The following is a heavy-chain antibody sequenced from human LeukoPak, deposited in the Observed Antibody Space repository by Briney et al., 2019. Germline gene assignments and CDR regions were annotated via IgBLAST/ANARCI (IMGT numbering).Heavy chain of an antibody. CDR1: GGSISSHY. D-gene: IGHD3-9*01. V-gene: IGHV4-59*11. J-gene: IGHJ4*02. Sequence: SETLSLTSTVSGGSISSHYWSWIRKPPGKGLEWIGYIYYSGSTNYNPSLKSRVNISVDTSKNQFSLTLSSVTAADTAVYYCARGNILSGYCFDFWGQGALVTVS. CDR2: IYYSGST. CDR3: ARGNILSGYCFDF.